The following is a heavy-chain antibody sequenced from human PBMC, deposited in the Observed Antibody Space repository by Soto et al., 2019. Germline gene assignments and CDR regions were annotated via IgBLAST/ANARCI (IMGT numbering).Heavy chain of an antibody. D-gene: IGHD6-19*01. J-gene: IGHJ4*02. CDR3: AKDRIPGWYTDFDY. V-gene: IGHV3-23*01. CDR2: ISDSGGNT. Sequence: GGSLRLSCAASGFTFSNYAMSWVRQAPGRGLEWVSAISDSGGNTNYVDSVKGRFTISRDNSKNTLYLQMNRLRAEDTAVYYGAKDRIPGWYTDFDYWGQGTLVTVSS. CDR1: GFTFSNYA.